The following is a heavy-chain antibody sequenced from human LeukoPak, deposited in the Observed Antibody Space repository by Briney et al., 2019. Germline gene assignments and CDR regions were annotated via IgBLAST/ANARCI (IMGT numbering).Heavy chain of an antibody. Sequence: SETLSLTCAVYGGSFSGYYWSWIRQPPGKGLEWIGEINHSGSTNYNPSLKSRVTISVDTSKNQFSLKLSSVTAADTAVYYCARGREYYGSGRFYYYGMDVWGQGTTVTVSS. D-gene: IGHD3-10*01. J-gene: IGHJ6*02. V-gene: IGHV4-34*01. CDR3: ARGREYYGSGRFYYYGMDV. CDR2: INHSGST. CDR1: GGSFSGYY.